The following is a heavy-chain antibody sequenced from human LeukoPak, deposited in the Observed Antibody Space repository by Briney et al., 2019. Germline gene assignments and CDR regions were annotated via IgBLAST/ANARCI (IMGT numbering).Heavy chain of an antibody. D-gene: IGHD3-3*01. Sequence: SETLSLTCAVYGGSFSGYYWSWIRQPPGKGLEWIGNIYHSGSTYYNPSLKSRVTISVDRSKNQFSLKLSSVTAADTAVYYCARTSTFGVGIDAFDIWGQGTMVTVSS. CDR2: IYHSGST. V-gene: IGHV4-34*01. CDR3: ARTSTFGVGIDAFDI. J-gene: IGHJ3*02. CDR1: GGSFSGYY.